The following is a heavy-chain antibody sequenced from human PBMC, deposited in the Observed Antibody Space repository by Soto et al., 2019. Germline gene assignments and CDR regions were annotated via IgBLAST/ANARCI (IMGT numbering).Heavy chain of an antibody. CDR3: TTDSSVSGFSLKIDY. J-gene: IGHJ4*02. Sequence: EVQLVESGGGWVKPGGSLRLSCAASGSTFNTAWMNWVGQAPGKGLEWVGRIKSKADGGTTDYVAPVKGRFTISRDDSKNTLHLQMSSLKTEDTAVYYCTTDSSVSGFSLKIDYWGQGTLVTVSS. D-gene: IGHD6-25*01. CDR2: IKSKADGGTT. CDR1: GSTFNTAW. V-gene: IGHV3-15*07.